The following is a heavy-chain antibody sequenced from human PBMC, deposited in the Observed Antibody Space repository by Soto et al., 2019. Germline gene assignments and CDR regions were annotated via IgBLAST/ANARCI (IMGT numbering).Heavy chain of an antibody. D-gene: IGHD1-20*01. Sequence: KPSETLSLTCTVSGGSVSSGSYYWSWIRQPPGKGLEWIGYIYYSGSTNYNPSLKSRVTISVDTSKNQFSLKLSSVTAADTAVYYCARTLITGTTLASLDYWGQGTLVTVSS. CDR3: ARTLITGTTLASLDY. CDR1: GGSVSSGSYY. CDR2: IYYSGST. V-gene: IGHV4-61*01. J-gene: IGHJ4*02.